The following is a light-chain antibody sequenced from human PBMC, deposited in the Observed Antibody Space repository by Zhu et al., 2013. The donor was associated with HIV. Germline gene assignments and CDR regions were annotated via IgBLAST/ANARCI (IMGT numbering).Light chain of an antibody. Sequence: EIVLTQSPATLSLSPGERATLSCRASQSVSNFLAWYQQKRGQAPRLLITDASNRATGIPARFSASGSGTDFTLTISGLEPEDFAVYYCQQRSNGLTFGGGTRVEVK. CDR1: QSVSNF. CDR2: DAS. J-gene: IGKJ4*01. V-gene: IGKV3-11*01. CDR3: QQRSNGLT.